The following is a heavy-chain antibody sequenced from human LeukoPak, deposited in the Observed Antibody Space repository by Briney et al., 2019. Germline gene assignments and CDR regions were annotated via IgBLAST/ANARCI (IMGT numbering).Heavy chain of an antibody. Sequence: ASVKVSCKASGYXFTDYYINWVRQAPGQGLEWMGWINPKSGGTKYAQKFQGRITMTRDTSISTAYMELSILRSDDTAVYYCVRAGELDYWGQGTLVTVSS. J-gene: IGHJ4*02. D-gene: IGHD7-27*01. V-gene: IGHV1-2*02. CDR3: VRAGELDY. CDR2: INPKSGGT. CDR1: GYXFTDYY.